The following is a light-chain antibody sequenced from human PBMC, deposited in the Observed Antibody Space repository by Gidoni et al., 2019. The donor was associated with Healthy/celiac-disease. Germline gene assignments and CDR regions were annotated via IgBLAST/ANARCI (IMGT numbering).Light chain of an antibody. CDR2: AAS. CDR3: QQSYSTVALT. CDR1: QSISSY. V-gene: IGKV1-39*01. Sequence: DIHPTQSPSSLSASVGDRVTITCRASQSISSYLNWYQQKPGKAPKLLIYAASSLQSGVPSRFSGSGSGTDFTLTISSLQPEDFATYYCQQSYSTVALTFGQXTKVEIK. J-gene: IGKJ1*01.